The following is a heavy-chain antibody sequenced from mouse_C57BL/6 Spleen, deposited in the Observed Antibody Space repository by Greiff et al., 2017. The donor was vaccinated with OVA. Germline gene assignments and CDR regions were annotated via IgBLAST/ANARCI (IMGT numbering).Heavy chain of an antibody. J-gene: IGHJ3*01. V-gene: IGHV1-55*01. CDR1: GYTFTSYW. D-gene: IGHD1-1*01. Sequence: QVQLQQPGAELVKPGASVKMSCKASGYTFTSYWITWVKQRPGQGLEWIGDIYPGSGSTNYNEKFKSKATLTVDTSSSTAYMQLSSLTSEDSAVYYCARSIYYCSKEFRAYWGQGTLVTVSA. CDR2: IYPGSGST. CDR3: ARSIYYCSKEFRAY.